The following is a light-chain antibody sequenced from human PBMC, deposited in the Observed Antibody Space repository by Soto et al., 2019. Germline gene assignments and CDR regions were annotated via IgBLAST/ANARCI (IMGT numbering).Light chain of an antibody. CDR2: DAS. V-gene: IGKV1D-16*01. J-gene: IGKJ4*01. CDR3: QQYNSYHLT. CDR1: QAIGSW. Sequence: DIQMTQSPSSLSASVGDRVTITCRASQAIGSWLAWYQQKPGKAPTSLIYDASNLQTEVPSRFSGSGSGTDFTLTISGLQPEDSATYYCQQYNSYHLTFGGGTMVEIK.